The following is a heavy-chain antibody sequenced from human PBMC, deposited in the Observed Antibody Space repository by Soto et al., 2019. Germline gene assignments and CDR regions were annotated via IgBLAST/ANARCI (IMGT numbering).Heavy chain of an antibody. D-gene: IGHD3-22*01. CDR3: ASTRYDSSAYYYWYLGL. Sequence: QVELVQSGAEVKKPGSSVKVSCQASEDTFRNYAISWVRQAPGQGLEWMGGIIPIFGTANYAQRFQGSVTSTADTSANTVYLELSSLRSEDTAVYYCASTRYDSSAYYYWYLGLWGRDTLVTVSS. V-gene: IGHV1-69*06. J-gene: IGHJ2*01. CDR2: IIPIFGTA. CDR1: EDTFRNYA.